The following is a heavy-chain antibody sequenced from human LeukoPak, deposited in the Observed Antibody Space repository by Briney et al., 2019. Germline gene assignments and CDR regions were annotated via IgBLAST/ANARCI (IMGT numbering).Heavy chain of an antibody. CDR3: ARDTVLYGMDV. Sequence: ASVKVSCKASGYTFTSYDINWVRQATGQGLEWMGWMNPNSGNTNYAQKLQGRVTMTTDTSTSTAYMELRSLRSDDTAVYYCARDTVLYGMDVWGQGTTVTVSS. D-gene: IGHD2-8*01. J-gene: IGHJ6*02. V-gene: IGHV1-18*01. CDR2: MNPNSGNT. CDR1: GYTFTSYD.